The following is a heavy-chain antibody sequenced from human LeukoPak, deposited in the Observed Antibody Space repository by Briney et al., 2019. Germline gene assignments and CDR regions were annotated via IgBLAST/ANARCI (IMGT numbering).Heavy chain of an antibody. CDR1: GFTFSDFY. CDR2: IYSGGST. CDR3: ASRLWGSYRLISPFDY. V-gene: IGHV3-66*01. J-gene: IGHJ4*02. D-gene: IGHD3-16*02. Sequence: GGSLRLSCAASGFTFSDFYMSWIRQAPGKGLEWVSVIYSGGSTYYADSVKGRFTISRDNSKNTLYLQMSSLRAEDTAVYYCASRLWGSYRLISPFDYWGQGTLVTVSS.